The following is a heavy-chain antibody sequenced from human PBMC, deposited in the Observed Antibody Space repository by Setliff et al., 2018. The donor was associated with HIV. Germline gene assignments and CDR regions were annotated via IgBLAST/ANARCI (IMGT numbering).Heavy chain of an antibody. Sequence: ASVKVSCKASGYTFNNYYMHWVRQAPGQGLEWMGLINPNSGNTNNAQKFQGRVTMTADTSTSTVYMDLSSLRSEDTAFYYCTTDGSYDILTGPTPGAFDIWGKGTTVTVSS. CDR2: INPNSGNT. D-gene: IGHD3-9*01. CDR1: GYTFNNYY. V-gene: IGHV1-46*02. CDR3: TTDGSYDILTGPTPGAFDI. J-gene: IGHJ6*04.